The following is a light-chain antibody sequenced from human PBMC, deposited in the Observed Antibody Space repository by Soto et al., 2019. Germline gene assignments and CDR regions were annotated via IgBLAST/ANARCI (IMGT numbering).Light chain of an antibody. Sequence: DIPMTQSPSSLSASVGDRVTIPCRASQSIVTYLNWYLQKPGKAPKLLIYAASNLQSGVPSRFSGSGSGTDFTLTISSLQPEDFATYFCQQSYSTPPWTFGQGTKVDIK. V-gene: IGKV1-39*01. J-gene: IGKJ1*01. CDR3: QQSYSTPPWT. CDR1: QSIVTY. CDR2: AAS.